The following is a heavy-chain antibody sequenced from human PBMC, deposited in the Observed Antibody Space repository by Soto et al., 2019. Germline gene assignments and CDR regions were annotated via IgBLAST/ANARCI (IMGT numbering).Heavy chain of an antibody. V-gene: IGHV3-30-3*01. CDR2: ISYDGSNK. J-gene: IGHJ4*02. Sequence: QVQLVESGGGVVQPGRSLRLSCAASGFTFSSYAMHWVRQAPGKGLEWVAVISYDGSNKYYADSVKGRFTISRDNSKNTLYLQMNSLRAEDTDVYYCARDGGYSYGDGYFDYWGQGTLVTVSS. D-gene: IGHD5-18*01. CDR3: ARDGGYSYGDGYFDY. CDR1: GFTFSSYA.